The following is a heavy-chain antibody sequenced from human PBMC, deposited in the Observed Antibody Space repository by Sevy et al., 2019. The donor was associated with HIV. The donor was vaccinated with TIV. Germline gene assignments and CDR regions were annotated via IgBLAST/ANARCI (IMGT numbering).Heavy chain of an antibody. CDR1: GFSVSSNY. CDR2: IHSSGRT. D-gene: IGHD3-22*01. J-gene: IGHJ4*02. V-gene: IGHV3-53*01. CDR3: TRVHSGDYPFDY. Sequence: EGSLRLSCAASGFSVSSNYMSWVRQAPGKALEWVSLIHSSGRTYYGDSVKGRFTISRDDSKNTLYLQMNSVRAEDTALYYCTRVHSGDYPFDYWGQGSLVTVSS.